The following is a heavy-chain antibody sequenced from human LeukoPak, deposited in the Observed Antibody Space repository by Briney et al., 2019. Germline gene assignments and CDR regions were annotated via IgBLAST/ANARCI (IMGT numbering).Heavy chain of an antibody. Sequence: GGSLRLSCAASGFTFSSYELNWVRQAPGKGLEWVSYISSSGSTIYYADSVKGRFTISRDNSKNTLYLQINGLRVEDTAVYYCAKDVDFWSGYHDAFDIWGQGTMVTVSS. CDR1: GFTFSSYE. D-gene: IGHD3-3*01. J-gene: IGHJ3*02. CDR2: ISSSGSTI. V-gene: IGHV3-48*03. CDR3: AKDVDFWSGYHDAFDI.